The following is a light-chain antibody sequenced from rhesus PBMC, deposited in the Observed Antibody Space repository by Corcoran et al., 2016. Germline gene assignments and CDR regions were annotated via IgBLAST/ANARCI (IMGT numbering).Light chain of an antibody. CDR1: QGISSH. CDR3: PQYSSLSLT. V-gene: IGKV1-37*01. Sequence: DIQMTPSPSSVSASVGDRVTIICRASQGISSHSSWYQQKPGKAPKLLLYYATALQRGVPQRFSGDGARTEFTLTIIRLQPEDFSIYYCPQYSSLSLTFGGGTKVEIK. J-gene: IGKJ4*01. CDR2: YAT.